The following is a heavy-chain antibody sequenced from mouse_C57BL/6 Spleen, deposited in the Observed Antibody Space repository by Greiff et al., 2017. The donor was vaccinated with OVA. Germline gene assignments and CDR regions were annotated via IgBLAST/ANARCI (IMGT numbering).Heavy chain of an antibody. V-gene: IGHV1-69*01. D-gene: IGHD3-2*02. J-gene: IGHJ2*01. CDR1: GYTFTSYW. CDR3: ARRGTAQAPDY. CDR2: IDPSDSYT. Sequence: QVQLQQSGAELVMPGASVKLSCKASGYTFTSYWMHWVKQRPGQGLEWIGEIDPSDSYTNYNQKFKGKSTLTVDKSSSTAYMQLSSLTSEDSAVYYCARRGTAQAPDYWGQGTTLTVSS.